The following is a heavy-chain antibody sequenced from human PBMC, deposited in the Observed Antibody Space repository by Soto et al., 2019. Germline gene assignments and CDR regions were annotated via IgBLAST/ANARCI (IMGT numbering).Heavy chain of an antibody. CDR3: ARRGSNGGWSNYDYYGMDV. D-gene: IGHD3-16*01. CDR1: GGTFGTLNSYT. Sequence: QVQLVQSGAEVKKPGSSVKVSCRSSGGTFGTLNSYTINWVRQAPGQGPEWMGDIIPIFRTANYAQKFQGRVTITADESTNTGYMELNSLMSEDTAVYYCARRGSNGGWSNYDYYGMDVWGQGTTVTVSS. CDR2: IIPIFRTA. V-gene: IGHV1-69*01. J-gene: IGHJ6*02.